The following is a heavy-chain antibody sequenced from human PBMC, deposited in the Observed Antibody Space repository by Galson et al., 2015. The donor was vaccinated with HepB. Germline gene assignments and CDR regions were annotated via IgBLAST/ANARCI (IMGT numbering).Heavy chain of an antibody. CDR2: IWYDGGNH. Sequence: SLRLSCAASGFTFSRHGMHWVRLAPGKGLEWLAGIWYDGGNHYYADSVKGRFTISRDNTKNTLFLQLNGVRVEDTAIYYCAREDPHVAVAVLDQWGQGTLVAVSS. D-gene: IGHD3-10*02. CDR1: GFTFSRHG. CDR3: AREDPHVAVAVLDQ. V-gene: IGHV3-33*01. J-gene: IGHJ4*02.